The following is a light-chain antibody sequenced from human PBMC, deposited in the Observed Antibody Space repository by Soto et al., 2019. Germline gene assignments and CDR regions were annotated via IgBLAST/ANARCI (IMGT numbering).Light chain of an antibody. Sequence: DIQMTQSPSTLSASVGDRVTITCRASQTINSWLAWYQQKPGKAPNLLIYDAASLESGVPSRFSGSGSGTEFTLTSSSLQPDDFATYYCQQYKGYTWTFGQGTKVEIK. J-gene: IGKJ1*01. CDR1: QTINSW. CDR2: DAA. CDR3: QQYKGYTWT. V-gene: IGKV1-5*01.